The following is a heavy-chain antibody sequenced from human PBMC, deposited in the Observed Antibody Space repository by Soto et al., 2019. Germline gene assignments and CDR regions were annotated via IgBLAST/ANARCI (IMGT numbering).Heavy chain of an antibody. CDR3: ATVPDCSGGSCYSLYFEY. J-gene: IGHJ4*02. CDR1: GYTLTESS. CDR2: FDPEDGET. D-gene: IGHD2-15*01. V-gene: IGHV1-24*01. Sequence: ASVKVSCKVSGYTLTESSMHWVRLAPGKGLEWMGGFDPEDGETIYAQKFQGRVTMTEDTSTDTAYMELSSLRSEDTAVYYCATVPDCSGGSCYSLYFEYWGQGTLVTVSS.